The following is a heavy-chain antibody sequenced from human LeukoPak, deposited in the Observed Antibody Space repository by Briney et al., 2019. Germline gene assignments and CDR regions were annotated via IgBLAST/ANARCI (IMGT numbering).Heavy chain of an antibody. V-gene: IGHV3-23*01. D-gene: IGHD3-10*01. CDR3: VKEGSTYRGYYFDY. CDR2: ISGSGGST. Sequence: GGSLRLSCAASGFTFSSYGMTWVGQAPGKGLEWVSGISGSGGSTYYADSVKGRFTISRDNSKNSLYLHMNSLRTEDTALYYCVKEGSTYRGYYFDYWGQGTLVTVSS. J-gene: IGHJ4*02. CDR1: GFTFSSYG.